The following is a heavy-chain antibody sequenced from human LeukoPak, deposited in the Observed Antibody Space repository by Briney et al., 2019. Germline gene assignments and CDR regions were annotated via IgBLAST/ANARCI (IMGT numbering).Heavy chain of an antibody. V-gene: IGHV3-15*01. D-gene: IGHD3-10*01. J-gene: IGHJ4*02. CDR3: TTGITMVRGVIHLIDY. Sequence: GGSLRLFCAASGFTFRNAWMLGVRQAPAKGLEWVGRIKSKTDGGNTDYAAHVKGRFTISRDDSKNTLYLQMNSLKTADTAVYYCTTGITMVRGVIHLIDYWGQGTLVTVSS. CDR2: IKSKTDGGNT. CDR1: GFTFRNAW.